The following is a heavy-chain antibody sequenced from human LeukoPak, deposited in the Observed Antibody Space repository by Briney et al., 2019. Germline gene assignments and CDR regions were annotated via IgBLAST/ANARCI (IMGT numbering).Heavy chain of an antibody. J-gene: IGHJ1*01. D-gene: IGHD2-21*01. Sequence: PGRSLRLSCAASGFTFDDYAMHWVRQAPGKGLEWVSGISWNSGSIGYADSVKGRFTISRDNAKNSPYLQMNSLRAEDTALYYCAKDSSYEVEYFQHWGQGTLVTVSS. CDR2: ISWNSGSI. CDR3: AKDSSYEVEYFQH. CDR1: GFTFDDYA. V-gene: IGHV3-9*01.